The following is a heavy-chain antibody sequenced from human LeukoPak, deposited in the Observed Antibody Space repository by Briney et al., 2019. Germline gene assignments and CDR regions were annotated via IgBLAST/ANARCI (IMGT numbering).Heavy chain of an antibody. V-gene: IGHV3-23*01. J-gene: IGHJ4*02. D-gene: IGHD3-22*01. CDR1: GFTFSTCG. Sequence: GGSLRLSCTASGFTFSTCGMTWVRQAPGKGLEWVSSISGNDDGTYYADSVKGRFTISRDNAKNSLYLQMNSLRAEDTAVYYCARDRPIVVVITVDYWGQGTLVTVSS. CDR2: ISGNDDGT. CDR3: ARDRPIVVVITVDY.